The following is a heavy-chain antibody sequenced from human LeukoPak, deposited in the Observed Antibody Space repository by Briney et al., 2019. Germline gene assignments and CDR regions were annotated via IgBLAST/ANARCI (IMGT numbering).Heavy chain of an antibody. CDR1: GFTFDDYA. CDR3: VTIRNFDY. J-gene: IGHJ4*02. CDR2: ISWNSGSI. V-gene: IGHV3-9*01. D-gene: IGHD3-3*01. Sequence: GRSLRLSCAASGFTFDDYAMHWVRQPPGKGLEWVSGISWNSGSIGYADSVRGRFTISRDNVKNFLYLQMNSLRTEDTALYYCVTIRNFDYWGQGTLVTVSS.